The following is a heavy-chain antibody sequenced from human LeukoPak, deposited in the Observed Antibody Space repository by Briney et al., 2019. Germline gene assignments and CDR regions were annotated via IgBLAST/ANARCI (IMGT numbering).Heavy chain of an antibody. D-gene: IGHD4-11*01. CDR1: GGSISSYY. J-gene: IGHJ4*02. CDR3: ARVSYSNYALGY. Sequence: SETLSLTCTVSGGSISSYYWSWIRQPPGKGLEWIGYIYYSGSTNYNPSLKSRVTISVDTSKNQFSLKLSSVTAADTAVYYCARVSYSNYALGYWGQGTLVTVSS. V-gene: IGHV4-59*01. CDR2: IYYSGST.